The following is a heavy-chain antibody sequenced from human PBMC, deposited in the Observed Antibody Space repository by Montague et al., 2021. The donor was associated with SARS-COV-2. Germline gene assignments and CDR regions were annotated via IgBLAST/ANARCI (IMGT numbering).Heavy chain of an antibody. CDR2: ISSSSSYI. V-gene: IGHV3-21*01. CDR1: GFTFSSYR. J-gene: IGHJ6*02. Sequence: SLRLSCAASGFTFSSYRMNWVRQAPGKGLEWVSSISSSSSYIYYADSVKGRFTISRDNAKNSLYLQMNSLRAEDTAVYYCAGGGLRYCSGGSCRTKDGMDVWGQGTTVTVSS. D-gene: IGHD2-15*01. CDR3: AGGGLRYCSGGSCRTKDGMDV.